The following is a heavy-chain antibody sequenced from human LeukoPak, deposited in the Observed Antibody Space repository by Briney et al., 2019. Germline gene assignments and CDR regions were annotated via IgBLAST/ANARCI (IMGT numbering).Heavy chain of an antibody. Sequence: GASVKVSCKASGYTFTDFYLHWVRQAPGQGLEWMGWMNPKSGGTNYAQKFQGRVTMTRDTSITTADIEVTSLTSDDTAVYFCAREGDNSGGRDWFDPWGQGTLVTVSS. CDR3: AREGDNSGGRDWFDP. V-gene: IGHV1-2*02. CDR1: GYTFTDFY. CDR2: MNPKSGGT. J-gene: IGHJ5*02. D-gene: IGHD6-19*01.